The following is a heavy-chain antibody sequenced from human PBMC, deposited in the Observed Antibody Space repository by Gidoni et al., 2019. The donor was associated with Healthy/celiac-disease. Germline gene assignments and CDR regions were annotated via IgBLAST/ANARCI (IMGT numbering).Heavy chain of an antibody. CDR3: ARLECTSCYLKPPLSYYYYMDV. CDR2: IYYSGST. CDR1: GGSISSSSYY. V-gene: IGHV4-39*01. J-gene: IGHJ6*03. Sequence: QLQLQESGPGLVKPSETLSLTCTVSGGSISSSSYYWGWIRQPPGKGLEWIGGIYYSGSTYYNPSLKSRVTISVDTSKNQFSLKLSSVTAADTAVYYCARLECTSCYLKPPLSYYYYMDVWGKGTTVTVSS. D-gene: IGHD2-2*01.